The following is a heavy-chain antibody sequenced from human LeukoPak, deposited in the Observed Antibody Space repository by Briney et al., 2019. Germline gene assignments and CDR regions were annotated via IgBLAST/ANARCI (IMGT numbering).Heavy chain of an antibody. Sequence: KPSQTLSLTCAISGDSVSSNSAAWNWIRQSPSRGLEWLGRTYYRSKWYNDYAVSVKSRITTNPDTSKNQFSLQLNSVTPEDKAVYYCARDRGWGAVAGTYYYYYYGMDVWGQGTTVTVSS. J-gene: IGHJ6*02. D-gene: IGHD6-19*01. V-gene: IGHV6-1*01. CDR3: ARDRGWGAVAGTYYYYYYGMDV. CDR1: GDSVSSNSAA. CDR2: TYYRSKWYN.